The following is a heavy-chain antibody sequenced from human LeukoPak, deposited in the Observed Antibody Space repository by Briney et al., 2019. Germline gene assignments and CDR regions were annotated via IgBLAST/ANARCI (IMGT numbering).Heavy chain of an antibody. Sequence: PSETLSLTCSVSGDSISSYYWSWIRQPPGKGLEWIGSIYYSGSTYYNPSLKSRVTISVDTSKNQFSLKLNSVTAADTAVYYCATPYSGGYHGLDIWGQGTMVTVSS. CDR1: GDSISSYY. CDR2: IYYSGST. D-gene: IGHD1-26*01. J-gene: IGHJ3*02. V-gene: IGHV4-59*05. CDR3: ATPYSGGYHGLDI.